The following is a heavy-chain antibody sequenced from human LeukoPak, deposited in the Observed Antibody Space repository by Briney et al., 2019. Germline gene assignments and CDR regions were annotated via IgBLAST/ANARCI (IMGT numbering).Heavy chain of an antibody. CDR3: ARHWGFPNYCFDC. V-gene: IGHV4-34*01. Sequence: SETLSLTCAVYGGSFSGYYWSWIRQPPGKGLEWIGEINHSGSTNYNPSLKSRVTISVDTSKNQFSLKLSSVTAADTAVYYCARHWGFPNYCFDCWGQGTLVTVSS. D-gene: IGHD7-27*01. CDR2: INHSGST. CDR1: GGSFSGYY. J-gene: IGHJ4*02.